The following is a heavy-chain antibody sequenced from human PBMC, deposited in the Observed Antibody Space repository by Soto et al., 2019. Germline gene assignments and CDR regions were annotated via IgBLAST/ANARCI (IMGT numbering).Heavy chain of an antibody. V-gene: IGHV4-30-4*01. CDR2: IYYSGST. D-gene: IGHD6-6*01. Sequence: QVQLQESGPGLVKLSQTLSLTCTVSGGSISSGDYYWSWIRQPPGKGLEWIGYIYYSGSTYYNPSLKSRATISVDTSKNQFSLKLSSVTAADTAVYYCARERPDGARLDPWGQGTLVTVSS. CDR3: ARERPDGARLDP. CDR1: GGSISSGDYY. J-gene: IGHJ5*02.